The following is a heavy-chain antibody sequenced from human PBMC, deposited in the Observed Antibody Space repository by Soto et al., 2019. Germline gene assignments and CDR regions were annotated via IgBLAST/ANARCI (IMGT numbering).Heavy chain of an antibody. D-gene: IGHD6-6*01. CDR1: GYTFFTYD. Sequence: ASVKVSCKASGYTFFTYDISWVRQAPGQGLEWMGWISTYSGDTKYAQKFQGRVTMTTDTSTTTAYLELRSLRSDDTAVYYCASLYLSGLRIAARVWHYGMDVWGQGTTVTVSS. V-gene: IGHV1-18*01. CDR2: ISTYSGDT. CDR3: ASLYLSGLRIAARVWHYGMDV. J-gene: IGHJ6*02.